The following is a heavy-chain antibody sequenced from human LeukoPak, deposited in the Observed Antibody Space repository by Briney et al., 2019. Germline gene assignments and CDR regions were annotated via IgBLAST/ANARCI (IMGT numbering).Heavy chain of an antibody. CDR3: ARDPNYYGSGRGDY. D-gene: IGHD3-10*01. Sequence: GGSLRLSCVASGFTFSTYGMSWVRQAPGKGLEWVSAISGSGGSTYYADSVKGRFTISRDNAKNSLYLQMNSLRAEDTAVYYCARDPNYYGSGRGDYWGQGTLVTVSS. V-gene: IGHV3-23*01. J-gene: IGHJ4*02. CDR2: ISGSGGST. CDR1: GFTFSTYG.